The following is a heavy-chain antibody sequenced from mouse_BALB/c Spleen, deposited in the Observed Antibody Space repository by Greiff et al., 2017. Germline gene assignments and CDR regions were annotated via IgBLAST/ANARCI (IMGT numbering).Heavy chain of an antibody. D-gene: IGHD2-2*01. Sequence: VQLQQSAAELARPGASVKMSCKASGYTFTSYTMHWVKQRPGQGLEWIGYINPSSGYTEYNQKFKDKTTLTADKSSSTAYMQLSSLTSEDSAVYYCARPIYYGYDEYYFDYWGQGTTLTVSS. CDR1: GYTFTSYT. CDR2: INPSSGYT. V-gene: IGHV1-4*02. J-gene: IGHJ2*01. CDR3: ARPIYYGYDEYYFDY.